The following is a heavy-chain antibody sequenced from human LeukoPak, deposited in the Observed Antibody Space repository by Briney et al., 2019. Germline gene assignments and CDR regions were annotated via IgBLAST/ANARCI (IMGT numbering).Heavy chain of an antibody. Sequence: PGGSLRLSCVASGFTFSSYWMSWVRQAPGQGLEWVANMKQDGSEKYYVDSVKGRFTISRDNAKNSLYLQMNSLRAEDTAVYYCARAPYYSHVEFYFDYWGQGTLVTVSS. CDR1: GFTFSSYW. V-gene: IGHV3-7*03. J-gene: IGHJ4*02. D-gene: IGHD3-22*01. CDR3: ARAPYYSHVEFYFDY. CDR2: MKQDGSEK.